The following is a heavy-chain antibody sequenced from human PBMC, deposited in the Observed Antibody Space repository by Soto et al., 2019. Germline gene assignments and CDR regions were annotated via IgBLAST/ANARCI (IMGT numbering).Heavy chain of an antibody. J-gene: IGHJ6*02. CDR2: IRCSGGST. CDR1: GFTLSTYA. CDR3: AKELIRSLEWPLNGMDV. Sequence: VASLRPSFADTGFTLSTYALRSVCQSPGHVHHRVSAIRCSGGSTYYADSVKGRFTISRDNCKNTLYLQMNSLRAEDTAVYYCAKELIRSLEWPLNGMDVWGQGTTVTVSS. D-gene: IGHD3-3*01. V-gene: IGHV3-23*01.